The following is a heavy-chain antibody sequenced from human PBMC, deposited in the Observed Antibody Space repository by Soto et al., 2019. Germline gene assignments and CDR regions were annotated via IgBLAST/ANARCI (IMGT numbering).Heavy chain of an antibody. CDR2: IYYSGST. D-gene: IGHD6-19*01. CDR3: ASSAGYSSGWYFDY. Sequence: PSETLSLTCIVSGGSMSSYYWSWIRQPPGKGLEWIGYIYYSGSTNYNPSLKSRVTISVDTSKNQFSLKLSSVTAADTAVYYCASSAGYSSGWYFDYWGQGTLVTVSS. J-gene: IGHJ4*02. CDR1: GGSMSSYY. V-gene: IGHV4-59*08.